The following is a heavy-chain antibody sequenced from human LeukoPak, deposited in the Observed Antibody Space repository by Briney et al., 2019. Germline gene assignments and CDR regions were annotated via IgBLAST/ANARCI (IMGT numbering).Heavy chain of an antibody. CDR2: MSGGSGST. CDR1: GFTFSSYA. CDR3: AKDREYSYVYDAFDI. J-gene: IGHJ3*02. V-gene: IGHV3-23*01. Sequence: GGSLRLSCAASGFTFSSYAMSWVRQAPGKGLEWVSGMSGGSGSTYYADSVKGRFTISRDNSKNTLYLQMNTLRAEDTAVYYCAKDREYSYVYDAFDIWGQGILVTVSS. D-gene: IGHD3-16*01.